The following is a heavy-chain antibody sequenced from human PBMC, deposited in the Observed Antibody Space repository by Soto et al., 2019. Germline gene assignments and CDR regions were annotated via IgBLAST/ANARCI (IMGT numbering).Heavy chain of an antibody. Sequence: GGSLRLSCAASGFTFSSYAMHWVRQAPGKGLEWVAVISYDGSNKYYADSVKGRFTISRDNSKNTLYLQMNSLRAEDTAVYYCARRLQQPAPFDYWGQGSLVTVSS. D-gene: IGHD2-2*01. CDR1: GFTFSSYA. J-gene: IGHJ4*02. V-gene: IGHV3-30-3*01. CDR3: ARRLQQPAPFDY. CDR2: ISYDGSNK.